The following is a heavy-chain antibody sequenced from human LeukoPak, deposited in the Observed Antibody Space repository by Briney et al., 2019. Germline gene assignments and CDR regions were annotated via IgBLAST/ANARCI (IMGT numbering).Heavy chain of an antibody. V-gene: IGHV1-2*02. J-gene: IGHJ4*02. CDR3: ASDKLRLTGEDFDY. CDR1: GYTLIDYY. CDR2: INPKSGDT. D-gene: IGHD3-9*01. Sequence: ASVKVSCKASGYTLIDYYMHWVRRAPGQGLEWMGWINPKSGDTKYAEKSQGRVTMTRDTSISTAYMELSRLRSDDTAVYYCASDKLRLTGEDFDYWGQGTLVTVSS.